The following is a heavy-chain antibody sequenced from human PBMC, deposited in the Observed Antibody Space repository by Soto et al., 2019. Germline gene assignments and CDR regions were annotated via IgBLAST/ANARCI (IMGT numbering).Heavy chain of an antibody. V-gene: IGHV1-69*13. CDR3: AREVDPYYGGNSLSLDY. D-gene: IGHD4-17*01. CDR1: GGTFSTYG. CDR2: IIPKFGTT. Sequence: QVQLVQSGAEVKKPGSSVKVSCKASGGTFSTYGINWVRLAPGRGLEWMGWIIPKFGTTKNAQKFQGRVTLTADESTNTAYMELKYLRSEDTAVYFCAREVDPYYGGNSLSLDYWGQGTLVTVSS. J-gene: IGHJ4*02.